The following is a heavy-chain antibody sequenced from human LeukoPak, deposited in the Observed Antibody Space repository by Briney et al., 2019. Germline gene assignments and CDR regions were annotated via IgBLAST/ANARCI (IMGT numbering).Heavy chain of an antibody. V-gene: IGHV4-39*01. D-gene: IGHD1-1*01. CDR1: GGSISSSRYY. CDR3: ARRLANWKHGYYFDY. J-gene: IGHJ4*02. CDR2: IYYSGST. Sequence: SETLSLTCTVSGGSISSSRYYWGWIRQPPGKGLEWIGSIYYSGSTYYNPSLKSRVTISVDTSKNQFSLKLSSVTAADTAVYYCARRLANWKHGYYFDYWGQGTLVTAAS.